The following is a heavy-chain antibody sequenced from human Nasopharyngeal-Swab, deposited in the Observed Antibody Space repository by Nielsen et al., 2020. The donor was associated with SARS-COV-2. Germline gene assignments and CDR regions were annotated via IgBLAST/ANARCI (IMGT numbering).Heavy chain of an antibody. CDR2: INTDATST. D-gene: IGHD1-26*01. CDR3: TRAGYSGSYGGFDS. V-gene: IGHV3-74*01. CDR1: GFTFGDYA. Sequence: GGSLRLSCTASGFTFGDYAMSWVRQAPGKGLVWVSRINTDATSTSYADSVKGRFTIFRDNAKNMVFLQMNSLTAEDTAIYYCTRAGYSGSYGGFDSWGQGTLVSVSS. J-gene: IGHJ4*02.